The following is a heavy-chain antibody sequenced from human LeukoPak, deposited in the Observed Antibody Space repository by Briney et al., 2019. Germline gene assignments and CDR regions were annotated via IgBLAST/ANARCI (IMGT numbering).Heavy chain of an antibody. CDR1: GGSISSYY. CDR3: ARVTASIPTNWFDP. CDR2: IYYSGST. V-gene: IGHV4-59*01. Sequence: PSETLSLTCTVSGGSISSYYWSWIRQPPGKGLEWIGYIYYSGSTNYNPSLKSRVTISVDTSKNQFSLKLSSVTAADTAVYCCARVTASIPTNWFDPWGQGTLVTVSS. J-gene: IGHJ5*02. D-gene: IGHD3-3*02.